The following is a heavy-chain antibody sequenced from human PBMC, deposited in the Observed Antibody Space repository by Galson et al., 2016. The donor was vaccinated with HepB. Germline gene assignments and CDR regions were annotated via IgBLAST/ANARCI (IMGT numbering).Heavy chain of an antibody. CDR2: IYTSEST. CDR3: ARWARGVAFDI. Sequence: SETLSLTCTVSGGSINSYYWNWIRQPAVKGLEWIGRIYTSESTNYNPSLKSRVTMSVDTSKNQLSLKLSSVTAADTAVYYCARWARGVAFDIWGQGTMVTVSS. CDR1: GGSINSYY. D-gene: IGHD3-10*01. V-gene: IGHV4-4*07. J-gene: IGHJ3*02.